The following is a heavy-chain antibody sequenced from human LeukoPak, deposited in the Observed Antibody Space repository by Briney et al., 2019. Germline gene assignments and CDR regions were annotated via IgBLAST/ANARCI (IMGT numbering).Heavy chain of an antibody. CDR2: IHHSGST. D-gene: IGHD3-10*01. CDR1: GYSISSGYY. V-gene: IGHV4-38-2*02. Sequence: SETLSLTCTVSGYSISSGYYWGWIRQPPGEGLEWIGSIHHSGSTYYNPSLKSRITISVDTSKNLFSLRLSSVTAADTAVYYCARLGQYGPFDYWGQGTLVTVSS. J-gene: IGHJ4*02. CDR3: ARLGQYGPFDY.